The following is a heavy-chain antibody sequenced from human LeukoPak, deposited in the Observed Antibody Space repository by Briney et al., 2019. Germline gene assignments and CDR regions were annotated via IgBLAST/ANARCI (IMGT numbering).Heavy chain of an antibody. V-gene: IGHV1-8*01. J-gene: IGHJ4*02. CDR2: MNPNSGNT. CDR1: GYTFTSYD. D-gene: IGHD6-13*01. Sequence: GASVKVSCKASGYTFTSYDINWVRQATGRGLEWMGWMNPNSGNTGYAQKFQGRVTMTRNTSISTDYMELSSLRSEDTAVYYCARLPQIAAAGTFDYWGQGTLVTVSS. CDR3: ARLPQIAAAGTFDY.